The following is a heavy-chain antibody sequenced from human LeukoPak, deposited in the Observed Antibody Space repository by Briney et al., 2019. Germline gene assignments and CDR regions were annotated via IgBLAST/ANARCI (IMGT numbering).Heavy chain of an antibody. V-gene: IGHV4-34*01. J-gene: IGHJ5*02. Sequence: SETLSLTCAVYGGSFSGYYWSWIRQPPGKGLEWIGEINHSGSTNYNPSLKSRVTISVDTSKNQFSLKLSSVTAADTAVYYCARSTTESSNWFDPWGQGTLVTVSS. CDR3: ARSTTESSNWFDP. CDR1: GGSFSGYY. CDR2: INHSGST. D-gene: IGHD1-1*01.